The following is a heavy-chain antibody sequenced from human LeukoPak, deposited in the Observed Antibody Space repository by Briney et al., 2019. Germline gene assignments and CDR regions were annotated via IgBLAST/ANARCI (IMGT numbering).Heavy chain of an antibody. Sequence: SETLSLTCAVYGGSFSGYYWNWIRQPPGKGLEWIGEINHSGSTNYNPSLKSRVTISVDTSKNLFSLKLYSVTAADTAVYYCARRAAAGTARLRSHFDYWGQGTLVAVSS. CDR2: INHSGST. D-gene: IGHD6-13*01. CDR1: GGSFSGYY. V-gene: IGHV4-34*01. CDR3: ARRAAAGTARLRSHFDY. J-gene: IGHJ4*02.